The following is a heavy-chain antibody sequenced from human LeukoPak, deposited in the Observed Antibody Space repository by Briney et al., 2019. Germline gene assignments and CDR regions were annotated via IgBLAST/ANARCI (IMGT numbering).Heavy chain of an antibody. CDR2: IYYTGST. CDR3: ARQGVSMVRGLDS. J-gene: IGHJ4*02. CDR1: GDSISSYY. D-gene: IGHD3-10*01. V-gene: IGHV4-59*08. Sequence: SETLSLTCTVSGDSISSYYWSWIRQPPGEGLEWIGYIYYTGSTSYNPSLKSRVTISVDTSKNHFSLKLSSVTAADTAVYYCARQGVSMVRGLDSWGQGALVTVSS.